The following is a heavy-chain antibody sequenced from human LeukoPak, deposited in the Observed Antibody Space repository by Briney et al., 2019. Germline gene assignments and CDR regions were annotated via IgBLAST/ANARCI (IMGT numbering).Heavy chain of an antibody. CDR3: ARAGNGFGY. V-gene: IGHV3-7*01. CDR1: GFTFSSNW. J-gene: IGHJ4*02. Sequence: GGALRLSCAASGFTFSSNWMSWVRQAPGKGLGWVANIKQDGTEKDYVGSVKGRFTISRDNAKSSLYLQMNSLRAEDTAVYYCARAGNGFGYWGQGALVTVSS. CDR2: IKQDGTEK. D-gene: IGHD2-8*01.